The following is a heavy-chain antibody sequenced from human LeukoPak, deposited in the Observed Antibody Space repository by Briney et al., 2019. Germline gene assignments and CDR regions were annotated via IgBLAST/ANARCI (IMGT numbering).Heavy chain of an antibody. Sequence: MGWISAYNGNTSYAQKLQGRVTMTTDTSTSTAYMELRSLRSDDTAVYYCAKTIVVVAHFDYWGQGTLVTVSS. CDR3: AKTIVVVAHFDY. V-gene: IGHV1-18*01. D-gene: IGHD3-22*01. CDR2: ISAYNGNT. J-gene: IGHJ4*02.